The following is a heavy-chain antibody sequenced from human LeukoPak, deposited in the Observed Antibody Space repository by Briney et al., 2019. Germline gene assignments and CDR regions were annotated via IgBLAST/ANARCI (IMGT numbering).Heavy chain of an antibody. CDR2: INQDGSEK. V-gene: IGHV3-7*05. Sequence: GGSLRLSCAASGFTFRSYWMSWVRQAPGKGLEWVANINQDGSEKYYVDSVKGRFTISRDNTKNSLYLQMKSLRGEDTAVYYCARDRTLAVILNWGQGTLVTVSS. J-gene: IGHJ4*02. CDR1: GFTFRSYW. D-gene: IGHD3-16*01. CDR3: ARDRTLAVILN.